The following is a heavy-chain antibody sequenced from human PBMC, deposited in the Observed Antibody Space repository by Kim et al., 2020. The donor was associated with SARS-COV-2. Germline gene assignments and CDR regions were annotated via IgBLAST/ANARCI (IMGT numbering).Heavy chain of an antibody. CDR2: ISWNSGSI. CDR3: AKDGGMITFGGVIS. CDR1: GFTFGDYA. V-gene: IGHV3-9*01. Sequence: GGSLRLSCAASGFTFGDYAMHWVRQAPGKGLEWVSGISWNSGSIGYADSVKGRFTISRDNAKNSLYLQMNSLRAEDTALYYCAKDGGMITFGGVISWGQGTLVTVSS. J-gene: IGHJ4*02. D-gene: IGHD3-16*02.